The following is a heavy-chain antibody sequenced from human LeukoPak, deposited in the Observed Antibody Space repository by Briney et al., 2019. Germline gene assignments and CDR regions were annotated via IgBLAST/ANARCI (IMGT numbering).Heavy chain of an antibody. Sequence: GASVKVSCKASGGTFSSYAISWVRQAPGQGLEWMGGIIPIFGTANYAQKFQGRVTITADESTSTAYMELSSLRSEDTAVYYCARAEYYDFWSGLGLWGQGTLVTVSS. D-gene: IGHD3-3*01. V-gene: IGHV1-69*13. J-gene: IGHJ4*02. CDR2: IIPIFGTA. CDR1: GGTFSSYA. CDR3: ARAEYYDFWSGLGL.